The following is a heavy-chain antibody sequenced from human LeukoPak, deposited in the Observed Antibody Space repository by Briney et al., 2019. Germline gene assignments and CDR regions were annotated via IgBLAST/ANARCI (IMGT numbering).Heavy chain of an antibody. CDR3: AKDQYYYDSSGYHQYYFDY. J-gene: IGHJ4*02. Sequence: GGSLRLSCAASGFTFSSYAMSWVRQAPGKGLEWVSAISGSGGSTYYADSVKGRFTISRDNSKNTLYLQMNSLRAEDTAVYYCAKDQYYYDSSGYHQYYFDYWGQGTLVTVSS. V-gene: IGHV3-23*01. D-gene: IGHD3-22*01. CDR2: ISGSGGST. CDR1: GFTFSSYA.